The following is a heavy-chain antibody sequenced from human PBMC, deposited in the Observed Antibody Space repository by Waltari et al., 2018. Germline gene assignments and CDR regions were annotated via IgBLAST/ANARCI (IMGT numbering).Heavy chain of an antibody. D-gene: IGHD6-6*01. CDR2: IIPIFGTA. CDR1: GGTFSSYA. J-gene: IGHJ6*02. CDR3: ARDSGQLDHQYYGMDV. V-gene: IGHV1-69*05. Sequence: QVQLVQSGAEVNKPGSSVKVSCKASGGTFSSYAIVWVRQAPGQGLEWMGGIIPIFGTANYAQKFQGRVTITTDESTSTAYMELSSLRSEDTAVYYCARDSGQLDHQYYGMDVWGQGTTVTVSS.